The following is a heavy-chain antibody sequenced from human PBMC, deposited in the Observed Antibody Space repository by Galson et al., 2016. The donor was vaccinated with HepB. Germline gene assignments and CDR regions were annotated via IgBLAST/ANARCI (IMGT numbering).Heavy chain of an antibody. V-gene: IGHV3-23*01. CDR2: ISGSSDST. J-gene: IGHJ5*02. D-gene: IGHD2-15*01. Sequence: SLRLSCAASGFSFSSYAMTWVRQTPGKGLEWVVYISGSSDSTTYADSVKGRFTISRDNSKNTLYLQMNSLTAEDTAIYYCAKKWVVEGVTDYFDAWGQGTLVTVSS. CDR3: AKKWVVEGVTDYFDA. CDR1: GFSFSSYA.